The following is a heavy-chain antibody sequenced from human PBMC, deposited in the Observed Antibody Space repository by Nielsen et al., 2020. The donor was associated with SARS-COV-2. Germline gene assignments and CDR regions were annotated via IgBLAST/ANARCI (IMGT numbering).Heavy chain of an antibody. V-gene: IGHV5-51*01. D-gene: IGHD6-19*01. CDR3: ARQGGYQSLATTIAAGYYYYMDV. CDR1: GYSFSNYW. Sequence: GESLKISCQTYGYSFSNYWIGWVRQIPGKGLEWLGIIYPSDSDTIYSPSFQGQVTMSVDKSISTAYLQWNRLKASDTAIYFCARQGGYQSLATTIAAGYYYYMDVWGKGTTVTVSS. CDR2: IYPSDSDT. J-gene: IGHJ6*03.